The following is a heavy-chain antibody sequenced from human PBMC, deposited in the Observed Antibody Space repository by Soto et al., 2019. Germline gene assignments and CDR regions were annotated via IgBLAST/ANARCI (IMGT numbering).Heavy chain of an antibody. CDR2: ISPST. V-gene: IGHV3-23*01. Sequence: EMHLLESGGGLVQAGGSLRLSCAGSGFTVSSYALNWGRQAPGKGLEWVSGISPSTYYANSVKGRSTISRDTSKNTLNLQLTSLTAEATAIYFCAIRISSTRWYYLDYWGQGTLVTVSS. D-gene: IGHD6-13*01. CDR1: GFTVSSYA. CDR3: AIRISSTRWYYLDY. J-gene: IGHJ4*02.